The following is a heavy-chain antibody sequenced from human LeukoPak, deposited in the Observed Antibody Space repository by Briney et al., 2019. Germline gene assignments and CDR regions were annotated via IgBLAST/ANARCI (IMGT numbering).Heavy chain of an antibody. J-gene: IGHJ4*02. D-gene: IGHD3-10*01. CDR1: GGSISSSSYY. CDR3: ARRYAGPGRTFDN. CDR2: IYYSGST. V-gene: IGHV4-39*01. Sequence: SQTLSLTCTVSGGSISSSSYYWGWIRQPPGKGLEWIGSIYYSGSTYYNPSLKSRVTISVDTSKNQFSLKLSSVTAADTAVYYCARRYAGPGRTFDNWGQGKLVSASS.